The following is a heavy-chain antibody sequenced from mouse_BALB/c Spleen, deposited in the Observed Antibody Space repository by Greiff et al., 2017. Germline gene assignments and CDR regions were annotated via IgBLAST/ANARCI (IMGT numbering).Heavy chain of an antibody. D-gene: IGHD2-4*01. J-gene: IGHJ2*01. CDR1: GYTFTSYW. CDR3: ATKGGLRLPDD. Sequence: QVHVKQSGAELARPGASVKLSCKASGYTFTSYWMQWVKQRPGQGLEWIGAIYPGDGDTRYTQKFKGKATLTADKSSSTAYMQLSSLASEDSAVYYCATKGGLRLPDDWGQGTTLTVSS. V-gene: IGHV1-87*01. CDR2: IYPGDGDT.